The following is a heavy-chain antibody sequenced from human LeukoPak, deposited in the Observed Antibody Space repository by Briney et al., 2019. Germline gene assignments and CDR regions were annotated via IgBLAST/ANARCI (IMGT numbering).Heavy chain of an antibody. J-gene: IGHJ6*02. CDR3: AKAAVAAYYYYYGMDV. Sequence: GGSLRLSCAASGFTFSSYGMHWVRQAPGKGLEWVAVISYDGRNKYYADSVKGRFTISRDNSKNTLYLQMNSLRAEDTAVYYCAKAAVAAYYYYYGMDVWGQGTTVTVSS. D-gene: IGHD6-19*01. CDR1: GFTFSSYG. V-gene: IGHV3-30*18. CDR2: ISYDGRNK.